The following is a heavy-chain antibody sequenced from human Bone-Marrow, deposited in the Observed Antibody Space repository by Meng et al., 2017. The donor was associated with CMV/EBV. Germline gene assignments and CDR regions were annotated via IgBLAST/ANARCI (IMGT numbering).Heavy chain of an antibody. V-gene: IGHV1-46*01. Sequence: ASVKVSCKASGYTFTSYYMHWVRQAPGQGLEWMGIINPSGGSTSYAQKFQGRVTMTRDTSTSTVYMELSSLRSEDTAVYYCARGSRNPPESWDRLDYYYYYGMDVWGQGTTVTVSS. D-gene: IGHD1-26*01. CDR2: INPSGGST. J-gene: IGHJ6*02. CDR3: ARGSRNPPESWDRLDYYYYYGMDV. CDR1: GYTFTSYY.